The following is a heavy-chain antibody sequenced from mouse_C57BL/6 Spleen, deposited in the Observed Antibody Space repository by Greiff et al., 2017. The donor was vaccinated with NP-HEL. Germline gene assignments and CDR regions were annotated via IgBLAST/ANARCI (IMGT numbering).Heavy chain of an antibody. CDR2: IYPRSGNT. J-gene: IGHJ4*01. CDR3: ARVGKRDAMDY. Sequence: VKLQESGAELARPGASVKLSCKASGYTFTSYGISWVKQRTGQGLEWIGEIYPRSGNTYYNEKFKGKATLTADKSSSTAYMELRSLTSEDSAVYFGARVGKRDAMDYWGQGTSVTVSS. V-gene: IGHV1-81*01. CDR1: GYTFTSYG.